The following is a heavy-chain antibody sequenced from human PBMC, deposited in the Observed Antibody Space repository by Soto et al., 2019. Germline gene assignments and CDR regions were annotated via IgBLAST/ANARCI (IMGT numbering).Heavy chain of an antibody. CDR1: GYTFTSYG. CDR3: ARDQRYYYDSSGFYRWDH. J-gene: IGHJ4*02. V-gene: IGHV1-18*01. Sequence: ASVKVSCKASGYTFTSYGFSWVRQAPGQGLEWMGWISAYNDNTNYGQKFQGRVTMTTDTSTSTAYMELRSLRSDDTAVYYRARDQRYYYDSSGFYRWDHWGQGTLVTVSS. D-gene: IGHD3-22*01. CDR2: ISAYNDNT.